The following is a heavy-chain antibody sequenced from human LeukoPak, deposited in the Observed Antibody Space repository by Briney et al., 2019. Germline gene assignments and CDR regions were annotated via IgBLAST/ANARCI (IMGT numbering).Heavy chain of an antibody. Sequence: ASVKVSCKASGYTFTRYYMHWVRQAPGQGLEWMGWINPNSGGTNYAQKFQGRVTMTRDTSISTAYMELSRLRSDDTAVYYCARGYCSSTSCYTGLGGFDPWGQGTLVTVSS. D-gene: IGHD2-2*02. CDR2: INPNSGGT. V-gene: IGHV1-2*02. CDR1: GYTFTRYY. J-gene: IGHJ5*02. CDR3: ARGYCSSTSCYTGLGGFDP.